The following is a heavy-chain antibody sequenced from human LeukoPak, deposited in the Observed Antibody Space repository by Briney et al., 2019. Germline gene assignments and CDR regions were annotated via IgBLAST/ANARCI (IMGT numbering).Heavy chain of an antibody. J-gene: IGHJ3*02. CDR3: ARDLRSSGYYWLTTFDI. CDR2: IIPIFGTA. D-gene: IGHD3-22*01. Sequence: SVKVSCKASGGTFRSYAISWVRQAPEQGLEWMGGIIPIFGTANYAQKFQGRVTITADESTSTAYMELSSLRSEDTAVYYCARDLRSSGYYWLTTFDIWGQGTMVTVSS. CDR1: GGTFRSYA. V-gene: IGHV1-69*13.